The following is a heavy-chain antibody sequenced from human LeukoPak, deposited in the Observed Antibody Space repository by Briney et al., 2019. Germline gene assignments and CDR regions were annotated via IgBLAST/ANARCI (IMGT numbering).Heavy chain of an antibody. V-gene: IGHV1-2*02. J-gene: IGHJ4*02. CDR2: INPNSGGT. CDR3: ARDYWGRKLYYFDY. D-gene: IGHD3-16*01. CDR1: GYTFTGYY. Sequence: ASVKVSCKASGYTFTGYYMHWVRQAPGQGLEWMGWINPNSGGTNYAQKFQGRVTMTRDTSISTAYMELSRLRSDDTAVYYCARDYWGRKLYYFDYWGQGTLVTVSS.